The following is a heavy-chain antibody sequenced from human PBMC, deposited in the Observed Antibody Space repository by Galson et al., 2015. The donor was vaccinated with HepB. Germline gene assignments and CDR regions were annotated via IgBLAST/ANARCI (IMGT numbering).Heavy chain of an antibody. J-gene: IGHJ6*02. Sequence: SLRLSCAASGFTFSSYSMNWVRQAPGKGLEWVSYISSSSSTIYYADSVKGRFTISRDKAKNSLYLQMNSLRDEDTAVYYCARVGYCSSTSCYGYYYGMDVWGQGTTVTVSS. CDR3: ARVGYCSSTSCYGYYYGMDV. CDR1: GFTFSSYS. V-gene: IGHV3-48*02. CDR2: ISSSSSTI. D-gene: IGHD2-2*01.